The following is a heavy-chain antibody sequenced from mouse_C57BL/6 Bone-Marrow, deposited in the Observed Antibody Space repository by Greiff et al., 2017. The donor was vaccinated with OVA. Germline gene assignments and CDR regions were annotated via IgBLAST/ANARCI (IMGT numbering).Heavy chain of an antibody. CDR1: GYTFTGYW. Sequence: QVQLQQSGAELMKPGASVKLSCKATGYTFTGYWIEWVKQRPGHGLEWIGEILPGSGSTNYNEKFKGKATFTADTSSNTAYMQLSCLTTEGSAIYACSYYYDSSPGYAMDDWGQGTSVTVSA. D-gene: IGHD1-1*01. J-gene: IGHJ4*01. CDR2: ILPGSGST. CDR3: SYYYDSSPGYAMDD. V-gene: IGHV1-9*01.